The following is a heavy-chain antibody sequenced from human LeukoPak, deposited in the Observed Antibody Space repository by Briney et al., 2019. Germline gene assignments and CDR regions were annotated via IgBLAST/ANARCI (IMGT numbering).Heavy chain of an antibody. CDR3: AKSRPLQGLGY. CDR2: IREDGTEK. J-gene: IGHJ4*02. V-gene: IGHV3-7*01. CDR1: GFTFSGAW. D-gene: IGHD4-11*01. Sequence: GGSLRLSCTASGFTFSGAWMTWVRQAPGKGLEWVANIREDGTEKNYVDSVKGRFTISRDNAKNSLFLQMNSLRAEDTAVYYCAKSRPLQGLGYWGQGTLVTVSS.